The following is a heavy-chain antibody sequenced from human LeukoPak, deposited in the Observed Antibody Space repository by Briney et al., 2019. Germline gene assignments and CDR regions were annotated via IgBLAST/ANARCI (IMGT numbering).Heavy chain of an antibody. D-gene: IGHD3-10*01. J-gene: IGHJ4*02. CDR2: MYHSGST. Sequence: SETLTLTCAHPRYSIRVGYYWGWIRQPPGKGLAWIGSMYHSGSTYSNPSLKSRVTISVDTSKNQFSLKLSSVTAADTAVYYCAREIRSGRPQYFDFWGQGTLVTVSS. CDR3: AREIRSGRPQYFDF. CDR1: RYSIRVGYY. V-gene: IGHV4-38-2*02.